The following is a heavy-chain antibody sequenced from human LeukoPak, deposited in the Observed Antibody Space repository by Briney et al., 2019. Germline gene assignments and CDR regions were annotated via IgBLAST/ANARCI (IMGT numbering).Heavy chain of an antibody. V-gene: IGHV3-23*01. CDR2: INGSGGNT. J-gene: IGHJ4*02. CDR3: AKEGTGCGGDCYSDY. CDR1: GFTFSYYG. Sequence: GGSLRLSCAASGFTFSYYGMSWVRQAPGKGLEWVSAINGSGGNTYYADSVKGRFTISRDNSRNTLYLQMNSLRGEDTAVYYCAKEGTGCGGDCYSDYWGQGTLLTVSS. D-gene: IGHD2-21*02.